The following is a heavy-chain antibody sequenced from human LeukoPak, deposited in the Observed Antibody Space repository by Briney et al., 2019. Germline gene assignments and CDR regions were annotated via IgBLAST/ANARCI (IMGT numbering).Heavy chain of an antibody. CDR1: GGTFSSYA. D-gene: IGHD6-6*01. CDR3: ARLTEYSSSSDY. Sequence: SVKVSCKASGGTFSSYAISWVRQAPGQGLEWMGGIIPIFGTANYAQKFQGRVTITADESTSTAYMELSSLRSEDTAVYYCARLTEYSSSSDYWGQGTLVTVSS. CDR2: IIPIFGTA. V-gene: IGHV1-69*13. J-gene: IGHJ4*02.